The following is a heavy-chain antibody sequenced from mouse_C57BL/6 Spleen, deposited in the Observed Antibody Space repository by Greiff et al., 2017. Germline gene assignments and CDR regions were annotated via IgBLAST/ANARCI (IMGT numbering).Heavy chain of an antibody. Sequence: QVQLQQSGAELVRPGTSVKMSCKASGYTFTNYWIGWAKQRPGHGLEWIGDIYPGGGYTNYNEKFKGKATLTADKSSSTAYMQFSSLTSEDSAIYYWAGSYYGNTGYFDVWGTGTTVTVSS. CDR3: AGSYYGNTGYFDV. V-gene: IGHV1-63*01. CDR2: IYPGGGYT. J-gene: IGHJ1*03. D-gene: IGHD2-1*01. CDR1: GYTFTNYW.